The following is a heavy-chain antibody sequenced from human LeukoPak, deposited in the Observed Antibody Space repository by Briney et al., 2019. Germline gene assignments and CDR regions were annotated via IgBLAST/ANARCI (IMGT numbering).Heavy chain of an antibody. Sequence: SETLSLTCTVSGGSISSYYWSWIRQPPGKGLEWIGYLHYSGITYYNPSLKSRVTISADTSRNQFSLRLTSVTAADTAVYYCARGVPNCSRTSCYFNYWGQGTLVTVSS. V-gene: IGHV4-59*01. D-gene: IGHD2-2*01. CDR3: ARGVPNCSRTSCYFNY. J-gene: IGHJ4*02. CDR2: LHYSGIT. CDR1: GGSISSYY.